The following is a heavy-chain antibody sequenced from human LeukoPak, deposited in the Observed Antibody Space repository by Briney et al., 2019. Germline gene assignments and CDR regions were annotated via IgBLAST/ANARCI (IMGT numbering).Heavy chain of an antibody. Sequence: SQTLSLTCAISGDSVSSNSVTWNWIRQSPSRGLEWLGRTYHRSTWYNDYAVSVRGRITVNPDTSKNQFSLHLNSVTPEDTAVYYCARRLTQYDCFDPWGQGILVTVSS. J-gene: IGHJ5*02. CDR2: TYHRSTWYN. CDR1: GDSVSSNSVT. D-gene: IGHD2-2*01. CDR3: ARRLTQYDCFDP. V-gene: IGHV6-1*01.